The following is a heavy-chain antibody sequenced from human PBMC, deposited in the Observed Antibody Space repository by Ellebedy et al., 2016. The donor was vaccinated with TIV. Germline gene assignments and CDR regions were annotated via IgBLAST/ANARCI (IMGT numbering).Heavy chain of an antibody. V-gene: IGHV5-51*01. Sequence: PGGSLRLSCQASGYSFTNYWIGWVRQMPGKGLEWMGIIYPGDSDTRYSPSFEGQVTISVDKSISTAYLQWNSLKASDTATYYCARRMVRGGIRYAIDVWGQGTTVTAFS. CDR3: ARRMVRGGIRYAIDV. J-gene: IGHJ6*02. CDR2: IYPGDSDT. CDR1: GYSFTNYW. D-gene: IGHD3-10*01.